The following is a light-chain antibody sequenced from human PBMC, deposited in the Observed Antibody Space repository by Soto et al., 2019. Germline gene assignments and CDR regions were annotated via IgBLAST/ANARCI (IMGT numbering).Light chain of an antibody. J-gene: IGKJ4*01. V-gene: IGKV3-11*01. CDR2: DAS. CDR1: PSVDTL. Sequence: EIVLTQSPATLSLSPGERATLSCRASPSVDTLLSWYQQKPGQVPRLLIYDASKRATGIPARFSGSGSGTEFTLTISSLEPEDYAGYYCQQRREWPITFGGGTKVEIK. CDR3: QQRREWPIT.